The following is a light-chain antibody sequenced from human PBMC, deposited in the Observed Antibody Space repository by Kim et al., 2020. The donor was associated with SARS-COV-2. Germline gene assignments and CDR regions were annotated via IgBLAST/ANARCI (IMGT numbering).Light chain of an antibody. J-gene: IGKJ4*01. Sequence: ASVEDGVTISCRGRQNVSRCLAWYQQKPGKAPKLLIYKSSSLQSEVPSRFSGGGSGTEFSLTLSSLQPDDFATYYCQQCNRYPLTFGGGTKVDIK. CDR3: QQCNRYPLT. V-gene: IGKV1-5*03. CDR1: QNVSRC. CDR2: KSS.